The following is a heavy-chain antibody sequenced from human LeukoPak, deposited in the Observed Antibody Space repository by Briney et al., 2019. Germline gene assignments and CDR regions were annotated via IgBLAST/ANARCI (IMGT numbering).Heavy chain of an antibody. CDR1: GFTFSNYA. CDR2: ISAGGGST. V-gene: IGHV3-23*01. Sequence: GGSLRLSCAASGFTFSNYAMSWVRQAPGKGLEWVTEISAGGGSTYYADSVKGRFTISRDNAKNSLDLQMNSLRADDTAVYYCVRDRGISFYFDYWGQGTLVTVSS. CDR3: VRDRGISFYFDY. D-gene: IGHD3-16*02. J-gene: IGHJ4*02.